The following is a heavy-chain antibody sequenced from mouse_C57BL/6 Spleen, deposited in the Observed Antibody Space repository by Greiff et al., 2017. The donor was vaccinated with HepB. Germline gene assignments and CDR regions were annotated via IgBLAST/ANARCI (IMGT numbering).Heavy chain of an antibody. Sequence: EVMLVESGEGLVKPGGSLKLSCAASGFTFSSYAMSWVRQTPEKRLEWVAYISSGGDYIYYADTVKGRFTISRDNARNTLYLQMSSLKSEDTAMDYCTRGPTVVAHYYAMDYWGQGTSVTVSS. CDR2: ISSGGDYI. D-gene: IGHD1-1*01. J-gene: IGHJ4*01. CDR3: TRGPTVVAHYYAMDY. CDR1: GFTFSSYA. V-gene: IGHV5-9-1*02.